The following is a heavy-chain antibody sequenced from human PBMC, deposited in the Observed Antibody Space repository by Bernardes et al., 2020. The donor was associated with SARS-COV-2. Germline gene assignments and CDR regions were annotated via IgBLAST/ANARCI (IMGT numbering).Heavy chain of an antibody. J-gene: IGHJ4*02. D-gene: IGHD2-2*01. V-gene: IGHV2-5*02. CDR1: GFSLSTSGVG. Sequence: SGPTLVKPTQTLTLTCTFSGFSLSTSGVGVGWIRQPPGKALEWLALIYWDDDKRYSPSLKSRLTITKDTSKNQVVLTMTNMGPVDTATYYCAKRQGCSSTSCYLKFDYWCQRTLVTVSS. CDR2: IYWDDDK. CDR3: AKRQGCSSTSCYLKFDY.